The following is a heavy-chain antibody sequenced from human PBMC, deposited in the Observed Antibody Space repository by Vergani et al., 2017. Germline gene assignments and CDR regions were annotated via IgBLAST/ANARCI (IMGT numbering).Heavy chain of an antibody. Sequence: QVQLVQSGAEVKKPGSSVKVSCKASGGTFSSYAISWVRKDPGQGLEWMGGIIPIFGTANYAQKFQGRVTITAAESTSTAYMELSSLRSEDTAVYYCAIGYYDSSGYYYSGGDAFDIWGQGTMVTVSS. J-gene: IGHJ3*02. CDR1: GGTFSSYA. V-gene: IGHV1-69*01. CDR2: IIPIFGTA. D-gene: IGHD3-22*01. CDR3: AIGYYDSSGYYYSGGDAFDI.